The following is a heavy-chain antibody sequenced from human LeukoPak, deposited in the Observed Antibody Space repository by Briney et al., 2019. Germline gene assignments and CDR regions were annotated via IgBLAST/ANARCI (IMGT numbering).Heavy chain of an antibody. V-gene: IGHV3-74*01. CDR1: GFTFSSFW. J-gene: IGHJ4*02. Sequence: GGSLRLSCAASGFTFSSFWIYWVRHAPGKGLVWVSRIKSDGSETLYADSVKGRFTISRDNAKNTLYLQMNSLRAEDSAVYYCARVRMGDDFNPFDYWGQGTLVTVSS. CDR3: ARVRMGDDFNPFDY. D-gene: IGHD3-16*01. CDR2: IKSDGSET.